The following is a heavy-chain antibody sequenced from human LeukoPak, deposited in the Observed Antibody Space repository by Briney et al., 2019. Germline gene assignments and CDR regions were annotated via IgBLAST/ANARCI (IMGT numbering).Heavy chain of an antibody. CDR1: GFTFSDYW. D-gene: IGHD5-24*01. CDR2: IKSDGSST. CDR3: ARGARDGYNL. J-gene: IGHJ4*02. V-gene: IGHV3-74*01. Sequence: PGGSLRLSCAASGFTFSDYWMHWVRQAPGKGLVWVSRIKSDGSSTSYADSVKGRVTISRDNAKNTLYLQMNSLTAEDTAVYYYARGARDGYNLWGQETLVTVSS.